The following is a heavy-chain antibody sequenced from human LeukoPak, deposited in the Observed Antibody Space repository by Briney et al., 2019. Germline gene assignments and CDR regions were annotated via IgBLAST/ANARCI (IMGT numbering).Heavy chain of an antibody. J-gene: IGHJ3*02. CDR3: ARVWYYDILTGSAGAAFDI. CDR1: GYTFTSYD. Sequence: ASVKLSCKASGYTFTSYDINWVRQATGQGLEWMGWMNPNSGNTGDAQKFQGRVTMARNTSISTAYMELSSLRSEDTAVYYCARVWYYDILTGSAGAAFDIWGQGTMVTVSS. V-gene: IGHV1-8*01. CDR2: MNPNSGNT. D-gene: IGHD3-9*01.